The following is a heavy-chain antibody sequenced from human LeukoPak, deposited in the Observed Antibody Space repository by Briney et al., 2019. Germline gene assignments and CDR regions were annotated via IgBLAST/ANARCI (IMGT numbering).Heavy chain of an antibody. J-gene: IGHJ3*02. CDR1: GYTFTSYG. D-gene: IGHD4-17*01. CDR2: ISAYNGNT. V-gene: IGHV1-18*01. Sequence: ASVKVSCKASGYTFTSYGISWVRQAPGQGLEWMGWISAYNGNTNYAQKLQGRVTMTTDTSTSTAYMELSRLRSDDTAVYYCAREANYGDYRDAFDIWGQGTMVTVSS. CDR3: AREANYGDYRDAFDI.